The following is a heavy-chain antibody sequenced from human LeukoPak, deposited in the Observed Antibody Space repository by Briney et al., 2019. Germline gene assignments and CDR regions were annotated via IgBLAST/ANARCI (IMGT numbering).Heavy chain of an antibody. CDR3: ARKPDAFDL. J-gene: IGHJ3*01. CDR2: ISYDGSIK. CDR1: GLTFTSYA. Sequence: GRSLRPSCVASGLTFTSYAMHWVRQAPGKGLEWVTVISYDGSIKYYADSVKGRFTISRDISKNTLYLQMNSLRAEDTAVYYCARKPDAFDLWGQGTMVTVSS. V-gene: IGHV3-30-3*01.